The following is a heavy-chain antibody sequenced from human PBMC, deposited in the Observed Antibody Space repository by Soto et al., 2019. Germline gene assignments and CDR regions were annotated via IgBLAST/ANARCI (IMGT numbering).Heavy chain of an antibody. Sequence: GGSLRLSCAASGFTVSSNYMSWVRQAPGKGLEWVSVIYSGGSTYYADSVKGRFTISRHNSKNTLYLQMNSLRAEDTAVYYCARDLREHGVVWFDPWGQGTLVTVSS. CDR3: ARDLREHGVVWFDP. J-gene: IGHJ5*02. D-gene: IGHD3-3*01. CDR1: GFTVSSNY. V-gene: IGHV3-53*04. CDR2: IYSGGST.